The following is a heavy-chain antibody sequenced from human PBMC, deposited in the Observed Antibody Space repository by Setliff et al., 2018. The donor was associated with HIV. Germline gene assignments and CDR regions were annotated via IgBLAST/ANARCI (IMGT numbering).Heavy chain of an antibody. CDR1: GYTFTSYG. CDR3: ASDYYDSSGYPQGAFDI. V-gene: IGHV1-69*04. J-gene: IGHJ3*02. D-gene: IGHD3-22*01. CDR2: IVPLLGVP. Sequence: SVKVSCKASGYTFTSYGITWVRQAPGQGLEWLGRIVPLLGVPDYAQKFQGRVTFTADRSTSTAYMELSSLRSEDTAVYYCASDYYDSSGYPQGAFDIWGQGTMVTVSS.